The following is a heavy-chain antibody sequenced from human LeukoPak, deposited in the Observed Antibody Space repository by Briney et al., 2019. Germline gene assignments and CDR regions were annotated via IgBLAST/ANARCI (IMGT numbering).Heavy chain of an antibody. Sequence: PGGSLRLSCAATGFTFSSYAMLWVRPAPGKGLEYVSAISSSGGNTYYANSVKGRFTISRDNSKNTLYLQMGSLRAENMAVYYCARTPSSITIFGVEVYYYYGMDVWGQGTTVTVSS. CDR2: ISSSGGNT. CDR3: ARTPSSITIFGVEVYYYYGMDV. V-gene: IGHV3-64*01. J-gene: IGHJ6*02. D-gene: IGHD3-3*01. CDR1: GFTFSSYA.